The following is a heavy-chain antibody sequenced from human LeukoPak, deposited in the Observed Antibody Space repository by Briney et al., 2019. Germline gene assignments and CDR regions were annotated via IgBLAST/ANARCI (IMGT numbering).Heavy chain of an antibody. D-gene: IGHD2-2*01. CDR3: AKDLWRACSSTSCPKDY. CDR2: ISGSGGST. V-gene: IGHV3-23*01. CDR1: GFTFSSYA. J-gene: IGHJ4*02. Sequence: GGSLRLSCAASGFTFSSYAMSWVRQAPGKGLEWVSAISGSGGSTYYADSVKGRFTISRDNSKNTLYLQMNSLRAEDTAVYYCAKDLWRACSSTSCPKDYWGQGTLVTVSS.